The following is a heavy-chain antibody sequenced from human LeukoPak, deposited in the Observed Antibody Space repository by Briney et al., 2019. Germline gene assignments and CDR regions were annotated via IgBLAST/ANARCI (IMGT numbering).Heavy chain of an antibody. V-gene: IGHV4-59*08. CDR1: GGSVSSYY. CDR2: IYYSGST. Sequence: SETLSLTCTVSGGSVSSYYWSWIRQPPGKGLEWIGYIYYSGSTNYNPSLKSRVTISVDTSKNQFSLKLSSVTAADTAVYYCARHRAVAGTWSPNWFDPWGQGTLVTVSS. J-gene: IGHJ5*02. D-gene: IGHD6-19*01. CDR3: ARHRAVAGTWSPNWFDP.